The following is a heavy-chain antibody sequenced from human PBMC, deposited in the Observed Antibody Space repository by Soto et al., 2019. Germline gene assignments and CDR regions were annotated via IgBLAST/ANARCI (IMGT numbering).Heavy chain of an antibody. CDR1: GFTVNNYA. CDR2: ISGGGDTT. Sequence: EVQLLESGGGLVQPGGSMRLSCAASGFTVNNYAMTWVRQAPGKGLEWVSAISGGGDTTSYADSVKGRFTVSRDGSKNTLYLQTSSLRAEDTALYYCAKGRGGSGSLTPRVDFWGQGTLVTVSS. CDR3: AKGRGGSGSLTPRVDF. V-gene: IGHV3-23*01. D-gene: IGHD3-10*01. J-gene: IGHJ4*02.